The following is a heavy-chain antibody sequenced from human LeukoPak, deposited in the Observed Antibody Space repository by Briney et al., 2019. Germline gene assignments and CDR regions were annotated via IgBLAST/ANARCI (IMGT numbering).Heavy chain of an antibody. Sequence: GGSLRLSCAASGFTFSDYYMSWIRQAPGKGLEWISYISSSGSTKYNAESVKGRFTISRDNAKNSLYLQMSSLRAEDTAVYYCAREKGVYAIDYWGQGTLVTVSS. V-gene: IGHV3-11*01. CDR1: GFTFSDYY. J-gene: IGHJ4*02. D-gene: IGHD2-8*01. CDR3: AREKGVYAIDY. CDR2: ISSSGSTK.